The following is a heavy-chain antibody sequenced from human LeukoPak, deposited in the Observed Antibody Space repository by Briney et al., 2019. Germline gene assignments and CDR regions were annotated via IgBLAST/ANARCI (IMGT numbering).Heavy chain of an antibody. CDR2: ISGRGDST. CDR1: GFTFSSYA. Sequence: GGSLRLSCAASGFTFSSYAMSWVRQAPGKGLEWVSTISGRGDSTYYADSVKGRFTISRDNSKNTLYLQMNSLRLEDTAGYYCAKAGNYYGSGSYYWGQGTLVTVSS. D-gene: IGHD3-10*01. J-gene: IGHJ4*02. V-gene: IGHV3-23*01. CDR3: AKAGNYYGSGSYY.